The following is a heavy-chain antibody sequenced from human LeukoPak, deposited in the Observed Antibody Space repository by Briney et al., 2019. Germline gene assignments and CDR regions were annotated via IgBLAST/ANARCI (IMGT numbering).Heavy chain of an antibody. V-gene: IGHV3-30*02. Sequence: GGSLRLSCAASGFTFSSYGMHWVRQAPGKGLEWVAFIRYDGSNKYYADSVKGRFTISRDNSKNTLYLQMNSLRAEDTAVYYCAKADSSSSFGIDYWGQGTLVTVSS. CDR2: IRYDGSNK. CDR1: GFTFSSYG. D-gene: IGHD6-6*01. CDR3: AKADSSSSFGIDY. J-gene: IGHJ4*02.